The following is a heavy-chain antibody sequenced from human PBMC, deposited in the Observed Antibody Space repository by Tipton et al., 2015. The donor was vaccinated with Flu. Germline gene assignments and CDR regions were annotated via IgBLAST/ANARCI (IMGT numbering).Heavy chain of an antibody. CDR3: ARGGGEFGDGALDI. Sequence: LRLSCTVTGGTMRSSYWSWIRQPPGTGLQWLGYVYYSGTTKYRPSLESRAAISLDTSNNRFSLNLTSVTAADTAIYFCARGGGEFGDGALDIWGQGTTVTVSS. CDR2: VYYSGTT. D-gene: IGHD3-10*01. V-gene: IGHV4-59*01. J-gene: IGHJ3*02. CDR1: GGTMRSSY.